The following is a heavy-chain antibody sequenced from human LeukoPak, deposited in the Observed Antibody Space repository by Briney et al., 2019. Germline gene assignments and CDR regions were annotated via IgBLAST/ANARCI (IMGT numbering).Heavy chain of an antibody. CDR2: IYHSGST. CDR3: ARFEIVVVPAAITADWFDP. J-gene: IGHJ5*02. V-gene: IGHV4-38-2*02. CDR1: GYSFSSGYY. Sequence: SETLSLTCTISGYSFSSGYYWGWIRQPPGKGLVWIGIIYHSGSTNYNPSLKSRVTISVDTSKNQFSLKLSSVTAADTAVYYCARFEIVVVPAAITADWFDPWGQGTLVTVSS. D-gene: IGHD2-2*01.